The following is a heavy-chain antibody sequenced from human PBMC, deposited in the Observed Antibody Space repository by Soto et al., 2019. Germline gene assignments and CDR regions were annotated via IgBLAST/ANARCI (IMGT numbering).Heavy chain of an antibody. Sequence: SETLSLTCSVSGDSIGSSTYYWGWIRQPPGKGLEWIASMNYGGNTYYNQSLKSRVTISVDTSKNQFSLNLNSATAADTAVYYCARHPYCWGSYSIDIWGQGTTVTVSS. V-gene: IGHV4-39*01. CDR3: ARHPYCWGSYSIDI. J-gene: IGHJ6*02. CDR1: GDSIGSSTYY. D-gene: IGHD2-8*02. CDR2: MNYGGNT.